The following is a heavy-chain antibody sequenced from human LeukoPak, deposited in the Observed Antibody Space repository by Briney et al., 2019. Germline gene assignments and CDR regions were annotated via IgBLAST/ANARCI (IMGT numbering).Heavy chain of an antibody. D-gene: IGHD5-18*01. CDR2: ISGSGGST. CDR3: ATLDVDTAMVPLGY. J-gene: IGHJ4*02. CDR1: GFTFSSYA. Sequence: GGSLRLSCAASGFTFSSYAMSWVRQAPGKGLEWVSAISGSGGSTYYADSVKGRFTISRDNSKNTLYLQMNSLRAEDTAVYYCATLDVDTAMVPLGYWGQGTLVTVSS. V-gene: IGHV3-23*01.